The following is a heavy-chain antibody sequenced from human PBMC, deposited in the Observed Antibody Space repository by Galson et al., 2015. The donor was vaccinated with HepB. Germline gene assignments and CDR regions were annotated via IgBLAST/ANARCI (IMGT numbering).Heavy chain of an antibody. CDR1: GGSFSGYY. Sequence: ETLSLTCAVYGGSFSGYYWSWIRQPPGKGLEWIGEINHSGSTNYNPSLKSRVTISVDTSKNQFSLKLSPVTAADTAVYYCARGRSSRRYYYYYYGMDVWGQGTTVTVSS. V-gene: IGHV4-34*01. CDR3: ARGRSSRRYYYYYYGMDV. D-gene: IGHD6-13*01. J-gene: IGHJ6*02. CDR2: INHSGST.